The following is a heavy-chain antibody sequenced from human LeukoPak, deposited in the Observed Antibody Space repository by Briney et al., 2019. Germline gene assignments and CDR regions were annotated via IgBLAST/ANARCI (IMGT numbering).Heavy chain of an antibody. V-gene: IGHV3-74*01. CDR3: AKDSRSLAAAGEVDY. J-gene: IGHJ4*02. Sequence: GGSLRLSCAASGFTFSSYWMHWVRQTPGKGLMWVSHIKSDGSTIYADSVKGRFTISRDNSRNTLYLQMNSLRAEDTAVYYCAKDSRSLAAAGEVDYWGQGTLVTVSS. D-gene: IGHD6-13*01. CDR1: GFTFSSYW. CDR2: IKSDGST.